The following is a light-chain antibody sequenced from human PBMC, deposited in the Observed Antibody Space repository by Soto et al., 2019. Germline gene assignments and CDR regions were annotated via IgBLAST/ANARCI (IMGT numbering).Light chain of an antibody. CDR2: GAC. V-gene: IGKV3-20*01. Sequence: EIALSQFPGTLSLSPGERATLSCRASQTVSDKSLAWYQQKVGRATRDLIYGACNRATGIPDRFSGGGSGTDFTLTITRLEPEDFAVYYCQQYGSSPRTFGQGTRLEIK. CDR3: QQYGSSPRT. CDR1: QTVSDKS. J-gene: IGKJ5*01.